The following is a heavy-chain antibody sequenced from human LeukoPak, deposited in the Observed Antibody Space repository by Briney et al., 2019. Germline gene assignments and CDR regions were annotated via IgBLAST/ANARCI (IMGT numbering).Heavy chain of an antibody. V-gene: IGHV4-59*08. D-gene: IGHD3-22*01. CDR1: GGSISSYY. CDR3: ARHTTYYYDCSGYLPHLDV. CDR2: IYYSGST. Sequence: SETLSLTCTVSGGSISSYYWSWIRQPPGKGLEWIGYIYYSGSTNYNPSLKSRVTISVDTSKNQFSLKLSSVTAADTAVYYCARHTTYYYDCSGYLPHLDVWGQGTTVTVSS. J-gene: IGHJ6*02.